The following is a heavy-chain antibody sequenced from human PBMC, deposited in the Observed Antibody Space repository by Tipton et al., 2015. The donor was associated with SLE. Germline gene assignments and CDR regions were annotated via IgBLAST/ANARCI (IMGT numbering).Heavy chain of an antibody. D-gene: IGHD6-6*01. CDR1: GGSISSYY. CDR2: INHSGST. CDR3: ASSTGGPERGSSGWFDP. V-gene: IGHV4-34*01. Sequence: TLSLTCTVSGGSISSYYWSWIRQPPGKGLEWIGEINHSGSTNYNPSLKSRVTISVDTSKNQFSLKLSSVTAADTAVYYCASSTGGPERGSSGWFDPWGQGTLVTVSS. J-gene: IGHJ5*02.